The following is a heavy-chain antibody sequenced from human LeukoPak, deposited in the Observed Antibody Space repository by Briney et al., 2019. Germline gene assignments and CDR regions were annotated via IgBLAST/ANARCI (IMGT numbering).Heavy chain of an antibody. Sequence: GGSLRLSCAGSGFTFSDFGMHWVRQAPGKGLQWLATISSDGNIKVSLDSVKGRFTTSRENSKNTLYLEMTRLSVEDTAVYYCAKVGRGAIEADWGQGTLVIVSS. CDR1: GFTFSDFG. CDR3: AKVGRGAIEAD. CDR2: ISSDGNIK. V-gene: IGHV3-30*18. D-gene: IGHD3-10*01. J-gene: IGHJ4*02.